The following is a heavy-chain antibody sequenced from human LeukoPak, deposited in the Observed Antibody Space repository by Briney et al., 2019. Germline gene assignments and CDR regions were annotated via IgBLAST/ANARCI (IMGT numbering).Heavy chain of an antibody. CDR1: GGSISSSSYY. CDR2: IYYSGRT. CDR3: ARVGAYYDILTGYFTQDNWFDP. J-gene: IGHJ5*02. D-gene: IGHD3-9*01. Sequence: SETLSLTCTVSGGSISSSSYYWGWIRQPPGKGLGWNGSIYYSGRTYYNPSLKSRVTISVDTSKNQFSLKLSSVTAADTAVYYCARVGAYYDILTGYFTQDNWFDPWGQGTLVTVSS. V-gene: IGHV4-39*07.